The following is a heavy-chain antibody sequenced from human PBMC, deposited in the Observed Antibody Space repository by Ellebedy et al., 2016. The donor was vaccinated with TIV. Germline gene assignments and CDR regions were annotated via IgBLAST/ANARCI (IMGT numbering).Heavy chain of an antibody. CDR3: ARIYNNLVDP. Sequence: SGPTLVKPTETLKLTCTVSGFSLSNVRMGVSWIHQPPGKALEWLAHIFSNDEKSYRTSLKSRLTISKDTPKSQAVLTMTNMDSVDTATYYCARIYNNLVDPWGQGTLVTVSS. D-gene: IGHD5-24*01. J-gene: IGHJ5*02. V-gene: IGHV2-26*01. CDR1: GFSLSNVRMG. CDR2: IFSNDEK.